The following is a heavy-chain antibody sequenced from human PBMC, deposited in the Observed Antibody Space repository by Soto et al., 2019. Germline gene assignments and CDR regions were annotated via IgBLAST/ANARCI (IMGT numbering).Heavy chain of an antibody. D-gene: IGHD2-2*01. Sequence: ASVKVSCTASGYTFTSYDIHWLRQATGQGREWMGWMNPNSGNTAYAQKFQGRATMTRNTSISTASMELSSLRSEETAVYYCARGRYCNSARCYSLGIFVNGFGMDVWGQGTTVTVSS. CDR1: GYTFTSYD. J-gene: IGHJ6*02. V-gene: IGHV1-8*01. CDR2: MNPNSGNT. CDR3: ARGRYCNSARCYSLGIFVNGFGMDV.